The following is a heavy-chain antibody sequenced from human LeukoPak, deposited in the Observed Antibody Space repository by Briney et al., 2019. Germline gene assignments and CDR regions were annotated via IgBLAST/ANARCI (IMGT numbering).Heavy chain of an antibody. CDR1: GGTFSSYA. V-gene: IGHV1-69*04. J-gene: IGHJ4*02. CDR3: ARARGIQLWLAFDY. D-gene: IGHD5-18*01. CDR2: IIPILGIA. Sequence: SVKVSCKASGGTFSSYAISWVRQAPGQGLEWMGRIIPILGIANYAQKFQGRVTITADKSTSTAYMELSSLRSEDTAVYYCARARGIQLWLAFDYWGQGTLVTVSS.